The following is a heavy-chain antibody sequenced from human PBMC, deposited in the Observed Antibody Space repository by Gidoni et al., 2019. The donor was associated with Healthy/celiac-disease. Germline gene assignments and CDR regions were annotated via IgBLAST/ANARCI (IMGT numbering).Heavy chain of an antibody. D-gene: IGHD2-15*01. Sequence: PGKGLVWVSRINSDGSSTSYADSVKGRFTISRDNAKNTLYLQMNRLRAEDTAVYYCARVLEEKIVVVVAATDYYYYGMDVWGQGTTVTVSS. V-gene: IGHV3-74*01. J-gene: IGHJ6*02. CDR3: ARVLEEKIVVVVAATDYYYYGMDV. CDR2: INSDGSST.